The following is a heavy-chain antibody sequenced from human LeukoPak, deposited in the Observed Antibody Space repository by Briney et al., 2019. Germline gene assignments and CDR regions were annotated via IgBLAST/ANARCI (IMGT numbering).Heavy chain of an antibody. D-gene: IGHD2-21*02. Sequence: ASVKVSCMASGYTFTSYDTSGVRQATGQGLEWMGWMNPNSGNTGYAQKFQGRVTMTRNTSISTAYMELSSLRSEDTAVYYCARLELGGDWGLDYWGQGTLVTVSS. CDR1: GYTFTSYD. J-gene: IGHJ4*02. V-gene: IGHV1-8*01. CDR3: ARLELGGDWGLDY. CDR2: MNPNSGNT.